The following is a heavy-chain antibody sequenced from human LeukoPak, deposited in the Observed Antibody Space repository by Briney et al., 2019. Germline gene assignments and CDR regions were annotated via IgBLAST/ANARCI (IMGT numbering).Heavy chain of an antibody. D-gene: IGHD1-1*01. Sequence: ASVKVSCKASGYTFTSYDINWVRQAPGQGLEWMGWMNPNSGNTGYAQKFQGRVTMTRNTSISTAYMELSSLRSEDTAVYYCARGRNLRRLPLYMDVWGKGTTVTVSS. CDR3: ARGRNLRRLPLYMDV. V-gene: IGHV1-8*01. J-gene: IGHJ6*03. CDR1: GYTFTSYD. CDR2: MNPNSGNT.